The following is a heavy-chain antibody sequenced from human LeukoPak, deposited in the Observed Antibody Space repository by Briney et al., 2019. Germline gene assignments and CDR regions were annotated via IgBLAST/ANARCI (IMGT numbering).Heavy chain of an antibody. CDR3: ARGLGYGIDY. CDR2: ISPGGGTT. CDR1: GYTFGSYY. D-gene: IGHD1-1*01. J-gene: IGHJ4*02. Sequence: ASVKVSCKASGYTFGSYYMHWVRQAPGQGLEWMGIISPGGGTTSYAQKFQGRVTMTTDTSTSTVYMELSSLRSEDTAVYYCARGLGYGIDYWGQGTLVTVSS. V-gene: IGHV1-46*01.